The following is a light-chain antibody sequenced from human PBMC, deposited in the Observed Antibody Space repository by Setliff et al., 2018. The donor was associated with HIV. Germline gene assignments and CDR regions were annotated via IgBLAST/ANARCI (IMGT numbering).Light chain of an antibody. Sequence: YELTQPPSVSVAPGKTARITCGGNNIGSKSVHWYQQKPGQAPVLVIYYDSDRPSGIPERFSGSNSGNTATLTISRVETGDEADYYCQVWDSSSDHYVFGTGTKVTVL. CDR1: NIGSKS. J-gene: IGLJ1*01. CDR3: QVWDSSSDHYV. CDR2: YDS. V-gene: IGLV3-21*04.